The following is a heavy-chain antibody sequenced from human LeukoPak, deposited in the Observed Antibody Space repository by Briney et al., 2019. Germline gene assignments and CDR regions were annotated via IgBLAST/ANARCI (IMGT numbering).Heavy chain of an antibody. Sequence: PGGSLRLSCAASGFTFSSYGTHWVRQAPGKGLEWVAFIRYDGSNKYYADSVKGRFTISRDNSKNTLYLQMNSLRSDDTAVYYCARDRELGTNWLDPWGQGTLVTVSS. J-gene: IGHJ5*02. D-gene: IGHD7-27*01. V-gene: IGHV3-30*02. CDR2: IRYDGSNK. CDR1: GFTFSSYG. CDR3: ARDRELGTNWLDP.